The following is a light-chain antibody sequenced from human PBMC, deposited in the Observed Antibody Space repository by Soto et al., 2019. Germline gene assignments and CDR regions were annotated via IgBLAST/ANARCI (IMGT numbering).Light chain of an antibody. V-gene: IGLV1-47*02. CDR3: ASWAYSLRAVI. CDR1: SSNIGGTNY. CDR2: SNN. J-gene: IGLJ2*01. Sequence: QSVLTQPPSASGTPVQRVTISCSGSSSNIGGTNYAYGYQQFPGTAPKLVIHSNNLRPSAVPERISGSKSGSSASLAISGLRSEAEAEYYFASWAYSLRAVIFGGWTQLNVL.